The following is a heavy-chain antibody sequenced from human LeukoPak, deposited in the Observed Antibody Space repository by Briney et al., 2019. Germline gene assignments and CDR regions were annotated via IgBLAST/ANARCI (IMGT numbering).Heavy chain of an antibody. V-gene: IGHV1-46*03. CDR2: INPSGGST. D-gene: IGHD1-26*01. J-gene: IGHJ4*02. CDR1: GYTFTIYY. Sequence: GASVKVSCKASGYTFTIYYMHWVRQAPGQGLEWMGIINPSGGSTSYAQKFQGRVTMTRDTSTSTVYMELSSLRSEDTAVYYCARVSEWGDFDYWGQGTLVTVSS. CDR3: ARVSEWGDFDY.